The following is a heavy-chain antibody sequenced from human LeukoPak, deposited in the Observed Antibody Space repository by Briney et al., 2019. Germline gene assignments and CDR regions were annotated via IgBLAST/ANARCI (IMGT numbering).Heavy chain of an antibody. Sequence: GGPLRLSCAASGIIVSSDYMSWVRQVPGKGLEWVSVVYSGGQTHYTDSVEGRFTISRDNSKNTLYLHMNNLRAEDTAVYYCARCDPRYSYGYIDSWGQGTLVTVSS. CDR1: GIIVSSDY. V-gene: IGHV3-66*01. CDR3: ARCDPRYSYGYIDS. CDR2: VYSGGQT. D-gene: IGHD5-18*01. J-gene: IGHJ5*01.